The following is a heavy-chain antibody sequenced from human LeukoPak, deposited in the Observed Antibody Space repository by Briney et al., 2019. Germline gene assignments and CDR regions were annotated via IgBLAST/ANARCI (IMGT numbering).Heavy chain of an antibody. Sequence: GGSLRLSCAASGFTFSSYGMHWVRQAPGKGPEWVAFIRYDGSNKYYADSVKGRFTISRDNSKNTLYLQMNSLRAEDTAVYYCAKDREVVYSYYFDYWGQGTLVTVSS. D-gene: IGHD2-8*02. J-gene: IGHJ4*02. CDR2: IRYDGSNK. CDR3: AKDREVVYSYYFDY. CDR1: GFTFSSYG. V-gene: IGHV3-30*02.